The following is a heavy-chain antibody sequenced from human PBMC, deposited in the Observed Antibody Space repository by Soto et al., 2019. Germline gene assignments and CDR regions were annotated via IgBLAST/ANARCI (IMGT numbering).Heavy chain of an antibody. D-gene: IGHD3-3*01. CDR1: GGSISSYY. V-gene: IGHV4-59*01. J-gene: IGHJ6*02. Sequence: QVQLQESGPGLVKPSETLSLTCTVSGGSISSYYWSWIRQPPGKGLEWIGYIYYSGRTNYNPSLKSRVTISVDTSKNQFSLKLSSVTAADTAVYYCARCTSHYYDFWIYGRGVEQHCYGMDVWGQGTTVTVSS. CDR2: IYYSGRT. CDR3: ARCTSHYYDFWIYGRGVEQHCYGMDV.